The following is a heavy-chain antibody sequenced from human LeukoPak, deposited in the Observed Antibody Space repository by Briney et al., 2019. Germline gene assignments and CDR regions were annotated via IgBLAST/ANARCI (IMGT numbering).Heavy chain of an antibody. CDR1: GYSFTSYW. Sequence: GEALKISCKGSGYSFTSYWIGWVRQMPGKGVEWMGIIYPGDSDTRYSPSFQGQVTISADKSISTAYLQWSSLKASDTAMYYCATSQSTKWELLPDYFDSWGQGTLVTVSS. J-gene: IGHJ4*02. CDR3: ATSQSTKWELLPDYFDS. CDR2: IYPGDSDT. V-gene: IGHV5-51*01. D-gene: IGHD1-26*01.